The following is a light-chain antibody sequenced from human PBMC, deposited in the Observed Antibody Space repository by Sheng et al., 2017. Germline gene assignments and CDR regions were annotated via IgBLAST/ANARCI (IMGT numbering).Light chain of an antibody. J-gene: IGKJ2*01. CDR1: QSVLYSSNNKNY. CDR2: WAS. V-gene: IGKV4-1*01. CDR3: QHYNSYPYF. Sequence: DIVMTQSPDSLAVSLGERATINCKSSQSVLYSSNNKNYLAWYQQKPGQPPKVLIYWASTRESGVPDRISGSGSGTEFTLTISSLQPDDLATYYCQHYNSYPYFFGQGTKLEIK.